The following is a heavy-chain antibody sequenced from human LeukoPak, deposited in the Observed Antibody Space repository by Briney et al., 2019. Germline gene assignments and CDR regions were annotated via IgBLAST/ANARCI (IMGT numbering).Heavy chain of an antibody. Sequence: GGSLRLSCAASGFTFSGSAMHWVRQASGKGLEWVGLIRSKANSYATAYAASVKGRFTISRDDSKNTAYLQMNSLKTEDTAVYYCTRHVRPDSRGYYYVGNGAFDIWGQGTMVTVSS. CDR1: GFTFSGSA. V-gene: IGHV3-73*01. J-gene: IGHJ3*02. CDR2: IRSKANSYAT. CDR3: TRHVRPDSRGYYYVGNGAFDI. D-gene: IGHD3-22*01.